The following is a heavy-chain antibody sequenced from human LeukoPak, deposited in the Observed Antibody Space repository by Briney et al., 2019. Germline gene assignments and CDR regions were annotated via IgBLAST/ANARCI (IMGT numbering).Heavy chain of an antibody. D-gene: IGHD3-22*01. Sequence: SETLSLTCTVSGGSISSYYWSWIRQPPGKGLEWIGYIYYSGSTNYNPSLKSRVTISVDTSKNQFSLKLSSVTAADTAVYYCARVRRPSSGYYFQGAFDIWGQGTMVTVSS. J-gene: IGHJ3*02. CDR2: IYYSGST. CDR1: GGSISSYY. V-gene: IGHV4-59*01. CDR3: ARVRRPSSGYYFQGAFDI.